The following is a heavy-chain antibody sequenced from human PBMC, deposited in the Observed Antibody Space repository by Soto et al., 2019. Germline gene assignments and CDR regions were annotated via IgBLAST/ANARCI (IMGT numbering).Heavy chain of an antibody. CDR1: GGSISSYY. D-gene: IGHD5-12*01. CDR2: IYYSGST. CDR3: AGSGGYGGNGFDP. V-gene: IGHV4-59*12. Sequence: PSATLSLTCTVSGGSISSYYWSWIRQPPGKGLEWIGYIYYSGSTNYNPSLKSRVTISVDTSKNQFSLKLSSVTAADTAVFYCAGSGGYGGNGFDPGGQGTRVPVSS. J-gene: IGHJ5*02.